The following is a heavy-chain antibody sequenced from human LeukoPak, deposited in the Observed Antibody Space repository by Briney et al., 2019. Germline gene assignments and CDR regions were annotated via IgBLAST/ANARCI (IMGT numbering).Heavy chain of an antibody. CDR3: ARAGSSSWRTFDY. V-gene: IGHV3-20*04. CDR1: GFTFSSYA. D-gene: IGHD6-13*01. Sequence: GGSLRLSCAASGFTFSSYAMNWVRQAPGEGLEGVSGINWYGCSTGYADSVKGRFTISRDNAKNSLYLQMNSLRAEDTALYYCARAGSSSWRTFDYWGQGTLVTVSS. CDR2: INWYGCST. J-gene: IGHJ4*02.